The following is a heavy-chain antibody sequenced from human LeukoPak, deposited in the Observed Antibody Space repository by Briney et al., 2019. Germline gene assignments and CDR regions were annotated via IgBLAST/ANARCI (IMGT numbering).Heavy chain of an antibody. Sequence: GGSLRLSCAASGFTFNNYAMSWVRQAPGKGLEWVSAISGSDAGTYYADSVKGRFTISIDNSKNTLYLQMNSLRAEDTAVYYCARRAGAYSHPYDYWGQGTLVTVSS. D-gene: IGHD4/OR15-4a*01. V-gene: IGHV3-23*01. CDR1: GFTFNNYA. CDR2: ISGSDAGT. J-gene: IGHJ4*02. CDR3: ARRAGAYSHPYDY.